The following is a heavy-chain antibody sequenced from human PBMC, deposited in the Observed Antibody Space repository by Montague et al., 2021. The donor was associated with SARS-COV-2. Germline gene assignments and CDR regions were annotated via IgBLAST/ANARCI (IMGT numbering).Heavy chain of an antibody. D-gene: IGHD3-16*02. V-gene: IGHV4-31*03. J-gene: IGHJ4*02. CDR3: ARGTYRNFDI. Sequence: TLSLTCSVSGGSMSSVGYYWSWLRQHPGKGLEWIGYIYYKGNTFYNPSLKSRISISLDTSKSQFSLNLTSVTAADTAVYYCARGTYRNFDIWGQGALVTVSS. CDR1: GGSMSSVGYY. CDR2: IYYKGNT.